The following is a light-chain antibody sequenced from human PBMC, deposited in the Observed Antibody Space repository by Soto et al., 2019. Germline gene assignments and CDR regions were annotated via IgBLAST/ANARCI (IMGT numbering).Light chain of an antibody. CDR1: QSVSSSY. Sequence: EMVLTQSPGTLSLSPGERATLSCRASQSVSSSYLAWYQQKPGQAPRLLIYGASSRATGIPDRFSGSASGKDFTLTISRLEPEDFAVYYCQQYGSSPRTFGPGTKVDIK. CDR3: QQYGSSPRT. V-gene: IGKV3-20*01. J-gene: IGKJ3*01. CDR2: GAS.